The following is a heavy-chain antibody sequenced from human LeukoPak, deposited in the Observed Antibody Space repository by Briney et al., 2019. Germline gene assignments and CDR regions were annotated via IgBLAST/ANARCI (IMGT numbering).Heavy chain of an antibody. CDR2: IYTSGST. J-gene: IGHJ5*02. V-gene: IGHV4-4*07. D-gene: IGHD3-10*01. CDR3: ASHVGFITMVRGVINNNWFDP. CDR1: GGSISSYY. Sequence: PSETLSLTCTVSGGSISSYYWSWIRQPAGKGLEWIGRIYTSGSTNYNPSLKSRVTMSVDTSKNQFSLKLSSVTAADTAVYYCASHVGFITMVRGVINNNWFDPWGQGTLVTVSS.